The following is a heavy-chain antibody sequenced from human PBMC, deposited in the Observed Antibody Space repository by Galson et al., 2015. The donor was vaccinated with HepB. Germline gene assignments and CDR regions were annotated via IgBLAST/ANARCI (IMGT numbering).Heavy chain of an antibody. J-gene: IGHJ4*02. CDR1: GYSFTTSW. CDR3: ARSSGYDSH. Sequence: SGAAVKKPGGSLRNSCQGSGYSFTTSWITWVRQMHGKGLEWIGRTDPTDSYTNYSPSFQGHVTMSVDKSISTAYLQWSSLKASDTTIYYCARSSGYDSHWGQGTLVTVSS. D-gene: IGHD3-22*01. CDR2: TDPTDSYT. V-gene: IGHV5-10-1*01.